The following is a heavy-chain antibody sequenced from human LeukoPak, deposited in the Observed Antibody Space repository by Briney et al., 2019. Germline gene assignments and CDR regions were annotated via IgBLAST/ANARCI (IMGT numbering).Heavy chain of an antibody. CDR3: AREIGSAARGR. CDR1: GFTFDSHW. Sequence: GGSLRLSCATSGFTFDSHWMSWVRQAPGKGLEWVANIKDDGGEKYYVDSVKGRFTISRDNAKNSMYLQMNSLRVEDTAVYYCAREIGSAARGRWGQGTLVTVSS. D-gene: IGHD6-13*01. V-gene: IGHV3-7*05. J-gene: IGHJ4*02. CDR2: IKDDGGEK.